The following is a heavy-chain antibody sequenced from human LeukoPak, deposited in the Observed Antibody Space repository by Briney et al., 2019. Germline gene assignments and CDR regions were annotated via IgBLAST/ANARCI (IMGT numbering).Heavy chain of an antibody. J-gene: IGHJ4*02. V-gene: IGHV3-74*01. Sequence: GGSRRLSCAASGNYWMHWVRQVPGKGLVWVSHINSDGSWTSYADSVKGRFTISKDNAKNTVYLQMNSLRAEDTAVYYCVSFYETYWGRGTLVTVSS. CDR1: GNYW. CDR3: VSFYETY. CDR2: INSDGSWT. D-gene: IGHD2/OR15-2a*01.